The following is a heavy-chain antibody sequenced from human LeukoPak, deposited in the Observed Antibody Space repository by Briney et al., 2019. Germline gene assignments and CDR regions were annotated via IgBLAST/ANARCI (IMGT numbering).Heavy chain of an antibody. V-gene: IGHV3-21*01. CDR2: ISSSSSYI. D-gene: IGHD6-6*01. CDR1: GFTFSSYS. J-gene: IGHJ4*02. Sequence: PGGSLRLSRAASGFTFSSYSMNWVRQAPGKGLEWVSSISSSSSYIYYADSVKGRFTISRDNAKNSLYLQMNSLRAEDTAVYYCARDVRRYFDYWGQGTLVTVSS. CDR3: ARDVRRYFDY.